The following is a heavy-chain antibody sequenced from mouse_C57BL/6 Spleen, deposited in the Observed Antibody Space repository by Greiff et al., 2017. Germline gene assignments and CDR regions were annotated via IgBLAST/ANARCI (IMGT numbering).Heavy chain of an antibody. J-gene: IGHJ3*01. CDR2: IWRGGST. Sequence: VQLQQSGPGLVQPSQSLSITCTVSGFSLTSYGVHWVRQSPGKGLEWLGVIWRGGSTAYNAAFMSRLSITKDNSKSQVFFKMNSLQADDTAIYYCAKNKELRQTWFAYWGQGTLVTVAA. CDR1: GFSLTSYG. CDR3: AKNKELRQTWFAY. D-gene: IGHD4-1*01. V-gene: IGHV2-5*01.